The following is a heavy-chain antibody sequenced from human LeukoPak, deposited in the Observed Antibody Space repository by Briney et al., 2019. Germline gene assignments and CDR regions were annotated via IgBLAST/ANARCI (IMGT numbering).Heavy chain of an antibody. J-gene: IGHJ4*02. D-gene: IGHD3-10*01. CDR2: FDPEDGET. CDR1: GYTLTELS. CDR3: ATGPQSELLWFGELWG. V-gene: IGHV1-24*01. Sequence: ASVKVSCKVSGYTLTELSMHWVRQAPGKGLERIGGFDPEDGETIYAQKFQGRVTMTEDTSTDTAYMELSSLRSEDTAVYYCATGPQSELLWFGELWGWGQGTLVTVSS.